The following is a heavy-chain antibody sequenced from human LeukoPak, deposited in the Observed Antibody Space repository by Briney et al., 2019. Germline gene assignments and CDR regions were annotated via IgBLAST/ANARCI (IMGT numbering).Heavy chain of an antibody. J-gene: IGHJ5*02. V-gene: IGHV3-23*01. CDR3: ARDWIAVAGIAH. Sequence: GGSLRLSCVASGFIFNNYGMNWVRQAPGEGLEWVSAISGSGDSTYYADSVKGRFTISRDNAKNSLYLQMNSLRAEDTAVYYSARDWIAVAGIAHWGQGTLVTVSS. D-gene: IGHD6-19*01. CDR2: ISGSGDST. CDR1: GFIFNNYG.